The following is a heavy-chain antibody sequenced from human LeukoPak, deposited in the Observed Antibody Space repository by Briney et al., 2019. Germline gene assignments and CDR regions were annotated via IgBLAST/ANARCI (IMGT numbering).Heavy chain of an antibody. D-gene: IGHD4-23*01. CDR1: GGTFSSYA. J-gene: IGHJ4*02. Sequence: SVTVSCKASGGTFSSYAISWVRQAPGQGLEWMGGIIPIFGTANYAQKFQGRVTITADESTSTAYMELSSLRSEDTAVYYCARETDYGGNSALSFDYWGQGTLVTVYS. V-gene: IGHV1-69*13. CDR2: IIPIFGTA. CDR3: ARETDYGGNSALSFDY.